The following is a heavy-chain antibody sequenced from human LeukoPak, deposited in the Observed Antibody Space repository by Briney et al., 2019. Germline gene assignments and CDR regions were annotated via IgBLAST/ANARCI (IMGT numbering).Heavy chain of an antibody. CDR1: GDSVNNDGYH. J-gene: IGHJ3*01. Sequence: SETLSLTCTVSGDSVNNDGYHRTWVRQHPGKGLEWIGYIHNSGDTSYNPSLKSRVSVSLDTSQNQFSLSLHSVTAADTAVYYCVRDFTKTASPDAFDFWGQGTLVIVSS. D-gene: IGHD1-1*01. V-gene: IGHV4-31*03. CDR3: VRDFTKTASPDAFDF. CDR2: IHNSGDT.